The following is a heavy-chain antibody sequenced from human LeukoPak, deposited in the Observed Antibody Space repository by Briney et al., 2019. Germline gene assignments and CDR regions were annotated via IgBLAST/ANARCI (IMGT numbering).Heavy chain of an antibody. CDR2: ISAYNGNT. D-gene: IGHD2-2*01. Sequence: GASVKVSCKASGYTFTSYGISWVRQAPGQGLEWMGWISAYNGNTNYAQKLQGRVTMTTDTSTSTAYMELRSLRSDDTAVYYCARVDCSSTSCYRLNAFDAFGIWGQGTTVTVSS. J-gene: IGHJ3*02. V-gene: IGHV1-18*01. CDR1: GYTFTSYG. CDR3: ARVDCSSTSCYRLNAFDAFGI.